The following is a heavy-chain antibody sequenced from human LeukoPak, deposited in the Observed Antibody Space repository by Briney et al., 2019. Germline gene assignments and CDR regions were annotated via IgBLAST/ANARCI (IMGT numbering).Heavy chain of an antibody. CDR3: ARHKLSFGSPDDY. CDR2: IYYSGTT. Sequence: PSETLSLTCTLSGGSISSSSHHWGWIRQPPGKGLEWIGSIYYSGTTYYNPSLRSRVTISVDTSKNQFSLNLSPVTAADTAVYYCARHKLSFGSPDDYWGQGTLVTVSS. CDR1: GGSISSSSHH. D-gene: IGHD3-16*01. V-gene: IGHV4-39*01. J-gene: IGHJ4*02.